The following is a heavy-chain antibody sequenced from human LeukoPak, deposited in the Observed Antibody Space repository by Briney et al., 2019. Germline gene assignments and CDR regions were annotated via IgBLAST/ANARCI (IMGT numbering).Heavy chain of an antibody. D-gene: IGHD2-15*01. J-gene: IGHJ4*02. Sequence: GASVKVSCKASGGTFSSYAISWVRQAPGQGLEWMGGIIPIFGTANYAQKFQGRVTITADESTSTAYMELSSLRSEDTAVYYCAREGTLGYCSGGSCYYFDHWGQGTLVTVSS. V-gene: IGHV1-69*13. CDR1: GGTFSSYA. CDR2: IIPIFGTA. CDR3: AREGTLGYCSGGSCYYFDH.